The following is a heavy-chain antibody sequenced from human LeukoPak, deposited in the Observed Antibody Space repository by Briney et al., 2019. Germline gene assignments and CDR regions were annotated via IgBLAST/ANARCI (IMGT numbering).Heavy chain of an antibody. CDR3: ARDQRAVTTSEFGY. CDR1: GFTFSSYW. Sequence: PGGSLRLSCAASGFTFSSYWMSWVRQAPGKGLEWVANIKQDGSEKYYVDSVKGRFTISRDNAKNSLYLQMNSLRAEDTAVYYCARDQRAVTTSEFGYWGQGTLVTVSS. V-gene: IGHV3-7*01. CDR2: IKQDGSEK. J-gene: IGHJ4*02. D-gene: IGHD4-17*01.